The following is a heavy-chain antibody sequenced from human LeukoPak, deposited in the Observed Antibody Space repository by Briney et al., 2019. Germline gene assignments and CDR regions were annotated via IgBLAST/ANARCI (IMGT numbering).Heavy chain of an antibody. J-gene: IGHJ6*03. V-gene: IGHV1-2*02. CDR2: INPNSGGT. D-gene: IGHD2-15*01. Sequence: ASVKVSCKASGYTFTGYYMHWVRQAPGQGLEWMGWINPNSGGTNYAQKFQGRVTMTRDTSISTAYMELSRLRSDDTAVYYCARVGLYCSGGSCYSYYYMDVWGKGTTVTVSS. CDR3: ARVGLYCSGGSCYSYYYMDV. CDR1: GYTFTGYY.